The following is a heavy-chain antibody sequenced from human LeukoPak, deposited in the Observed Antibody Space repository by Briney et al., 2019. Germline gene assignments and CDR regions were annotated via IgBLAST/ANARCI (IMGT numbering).Heavy chain of an antibody. CDR2: ISTDGRST. V-gene: IGHV3-74*01. Sequence: HPGGSLRLSCAASGFTFSSYRMYWFRQAPGKGLVWVSRISTDGRSTSYADSVKGRFTISRDNAKNTLYLQMNSLRAEDTAMYYCARDSLFDYWGQGTLVTVSS. CDR3: ARDSLFDY. CDR1: GFTFSSYR. J-gene: IGHJ4*02.